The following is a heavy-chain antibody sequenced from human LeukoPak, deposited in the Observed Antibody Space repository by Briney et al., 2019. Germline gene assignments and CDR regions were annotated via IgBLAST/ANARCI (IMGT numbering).Heavy chain of an antibody. J-gene: IGHJ4*02. CDR1: GFTFSTYA. D-gene: IGHD3-10*01. Sequence: PGGSLRLSCAASGFTFSTYAMNWVRQAPGQGLEWVSGISGSGDNTYYADSVKGRFTISRDNSQNTLYLQMSSLRAEDSAVYYCAKADGSGTYYTRPSDYWGQGTLVTVSS. CDR2: ISGSGDNT. CDR3: AKADGSGTYYTRPSDY. V-gene: IGHV3-23*01.